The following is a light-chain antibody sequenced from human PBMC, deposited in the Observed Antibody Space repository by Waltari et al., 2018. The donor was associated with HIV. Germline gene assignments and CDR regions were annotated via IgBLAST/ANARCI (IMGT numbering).Light chain of an antibody. CDR1: PSDVGSYNI. CDR3: CSYAHNDPWV. V-gene: IGLV2-23*02. J-gene: IGLJ3*02. Sequence: QSALTQPAPVSGSPGQAITISCTATPSDVGSYNIVSGYQHHPVKAPNLIIAEVSQRPSGVSTRFSASTSGTTASLTISGLQADDEADYHCCSYAHNDPWVFGGGTRLTVL. CDR2: EVS.